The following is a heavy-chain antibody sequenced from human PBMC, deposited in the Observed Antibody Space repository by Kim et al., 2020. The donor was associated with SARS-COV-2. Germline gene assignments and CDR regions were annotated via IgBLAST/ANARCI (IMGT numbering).Heavy chain of an antibody. Sequence: SETLSLTCTVSGASISSYYWSWIRQPPGKGLEWIGYMYYSGSTSYNPSLKSRVTISIDTSKNQFSLKLSSLTAADTAVYYCAREGYYDSSGYYNHDAFDIWGQGTMVTVSS. J-gene: IGHJ3*02. CDR1: GASISSYY. V-gene: IGHV4-59*01. D-gene: IGHD3-22*01. CDR3: AREGYYDSSGYYNHDAFDI. CDR2: MYYSGST.